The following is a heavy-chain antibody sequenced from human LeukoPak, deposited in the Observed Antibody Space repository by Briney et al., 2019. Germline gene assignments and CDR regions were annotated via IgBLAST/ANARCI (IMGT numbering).Heavy chain of an antibody. CDR2: IYHSGST. Sequence: SETLSLTCTVTGYSISSGYYWGWIRQPPGKGLEWIGSIYHSGSTYYNPSLKSRVTITVDTSKDQFSLKLSSVTAADTAVYYCARSSVRGPRGGFDPWGQGTLVTVSS. V-gene: IGHV4-38-2*02. CDR1: GYSISSGYY. D-gene: IGHD3-10*01. CDR3: ARSSVRGPRGGFDP. J-gene: IGHJ5*02.